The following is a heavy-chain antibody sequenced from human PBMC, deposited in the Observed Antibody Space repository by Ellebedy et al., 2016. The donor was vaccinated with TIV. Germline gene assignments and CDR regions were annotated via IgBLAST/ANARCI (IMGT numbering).Heavy chain of an antibody. J-gene: IGHJ5*02. D-gene: IGHD3-3*01. CDR3: VNYDLLNP. CDR2: IDVAGDT. Sequence: PGGSLRLSFAASGFRVLTYVMTWVRQAPRKGLEWVSGIDVAGDTFHADSVRGRFTVSRDQPKNTVYLQLDGLRAEDTAVYYCVNYDLLNPWGQGVLVTVSS. V-gene: IGHV3-23*01. CDR1: GFRVLTYV.